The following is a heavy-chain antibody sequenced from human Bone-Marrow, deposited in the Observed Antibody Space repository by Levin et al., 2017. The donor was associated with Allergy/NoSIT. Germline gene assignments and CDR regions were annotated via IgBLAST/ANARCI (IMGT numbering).Heavy chain of an antibody. CDR2: IYSGGST. V-gene: IGHV3-53*01. Sequence: GASVKVSCAASGFTVSSNYMSWVRQAPGKGPEWVSVIYSGGSTYYADSVKGRFTISRDNSKNTLYLQMNSLRAEDTAVYYCARGWFGELLSPWGQGTLVTVSS. CDR3: ARGWFGELLSP. CDR1: GFTVSSNY. D-gene: IGHD3-10*01. J-gene: IGHJ5*02.